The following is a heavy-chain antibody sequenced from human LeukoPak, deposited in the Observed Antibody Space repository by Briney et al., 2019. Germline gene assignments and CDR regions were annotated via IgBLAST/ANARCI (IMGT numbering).Heavy chain of an antibody. J-gene: IGHJ6*02. D-gene: IGHD3/OR15-3a*01. CDR3: ARGWTDGMDV. Sequence: SETLSLTCAVYGGSFSGYYWSWIRQPPGQGLEWIGEINHSGSTNYNPSLKSRVTISVDTSKNQFSLKLSSVTAADTAVYYCARGWTDGMDVWGQGTTVTVSS. CDR1: GGSFSGYY. V-gene: IGHV4-34*01. CDR2: INHSGST.